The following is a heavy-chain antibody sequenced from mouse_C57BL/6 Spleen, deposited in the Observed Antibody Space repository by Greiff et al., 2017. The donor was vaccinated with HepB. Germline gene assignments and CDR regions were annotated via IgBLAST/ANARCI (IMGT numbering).Heavy chain of an antibody. D-gene: IGHD4-1*01. V-gene: IGHV1-26*01. CDR2: INPNNGGT. CDR3: ARNGKEEGFAD. Sequence: VQLQQSGPELVKPGASVKISCKASGYTFTDYYMNWVKQSHGKSLEWIGDINPNNGGTSYNQKCKGKATLTVAKSSSTAYMELRSLTAEDSAVYYGARNGKEEGFADWGQGTLVTVSA. J-gene: IGHJ3*01. CDR1: GYTFTDYY.